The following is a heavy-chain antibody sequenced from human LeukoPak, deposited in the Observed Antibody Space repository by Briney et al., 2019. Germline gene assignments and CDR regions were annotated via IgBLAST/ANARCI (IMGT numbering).Heavy chain of an antibody. V-gene: IGHV3-7*02. D-gene: IGHD1-14*01. CDR2: IDQDGSEK. CDR3: ATITGYLDY. Sequence: GSLRLSCATSGFTFNNNWMNWVRQAPGKGLEWVANIDQDGSEKYYVDSVKGRFTISRDNAGNSLYLQMNSLRAEDRAVYYCATITGYLDYWGQGTLVTVSS. J-gene: IGHJ4*02. CDR1: GFTFNNNW.